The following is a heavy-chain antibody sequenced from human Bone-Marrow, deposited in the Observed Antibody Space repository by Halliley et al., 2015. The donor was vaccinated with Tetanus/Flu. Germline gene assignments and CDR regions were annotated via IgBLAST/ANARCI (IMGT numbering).Heavy chain of an antibody. V-gene: IGHV3-23*01. CDR2: ISSSGGST. CDR3: VRPYGDYAPYFDY. J-gene: IGHJ4*02. Sequence: WVSGISSSGGSTHYADSVKGRFPTSRDNSKNTLYLQMKSLRGEDTAVYYCVRPYGDYAPYFDYWGQGTLVPVSS. D-gene: IGHD4-17*01.